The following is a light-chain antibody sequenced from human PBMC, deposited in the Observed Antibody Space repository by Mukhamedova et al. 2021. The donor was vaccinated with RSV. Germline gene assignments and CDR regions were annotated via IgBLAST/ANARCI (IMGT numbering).Light chain of an antibody. J-gene: IGKJ1*01. CDR2: AAS. CDR3: LQHNSYPWT. Sequence: WYQRRVHGKAPKCLIYAASSLQGGVPSRFGGTGSGTEFTLTISGLQPEDFATYYCLQHNSYPWTFGQGTKVEIK. V-gene: IGKV1-17*01.